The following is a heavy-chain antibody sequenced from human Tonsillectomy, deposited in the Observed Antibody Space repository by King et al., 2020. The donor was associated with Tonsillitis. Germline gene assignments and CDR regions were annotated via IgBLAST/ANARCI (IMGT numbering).Heavy chain of an antibody. V-gene: IGHV4-31*03. CDR2: IYDSENT. Sequence: VQLQESGPGLVKPSQTLSLTCTVSGGSISGGAYYWSWIRQHPGKGLEWIGYIYDSENTYYNPSLKSRLTILVDTSQNQFSLKLSSVTAADTAVYYCVRYEGGVFDPWGQGTLVTVSS. CDR1: GGSISGGAYY. CDR3: VRYEGGVFDP. D-gene: IGHD2-15*01. J-gene: IGHJ5*02.